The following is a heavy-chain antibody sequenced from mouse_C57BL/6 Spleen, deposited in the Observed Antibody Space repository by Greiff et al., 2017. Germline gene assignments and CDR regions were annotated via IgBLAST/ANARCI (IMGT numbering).Heavy chain of an antibody. CDR3: ARSGGSSPYYFDY. J-gene: IGHJ2*01. D-gene: IGHD1-1*01. CDR1: GYTFTSYW. V-gene: IGHV1-55*01. CDR2: IYPGSGST. Sequence: QVQLQQPGAELVKPGASVKMSCKASGYTFTSYWITWVKQRPGQGLEWIGDIYPGSGSTNYNEKFKSKATLTVDTSSSTAYRQLSSLTSEDSAVYYCARSGGSSPYYFDYWGQGTTLTVSS.